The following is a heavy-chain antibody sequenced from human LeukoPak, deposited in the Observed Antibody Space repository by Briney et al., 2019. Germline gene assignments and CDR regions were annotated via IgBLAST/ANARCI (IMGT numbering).Heavy chain of an antibody. CDR1: GFNFHNFA. Sequence: PGGSLRLSYEASGFNFHNFAMHWVRQAPGKGLEWVAVISNDERNKYYTDSVKGRFTISRDNSKSTVYLQMNSLRPEDTAVYYCARPSPPGDGYNPCDYWGPGALVIVSS. J-gene: IGHJ4*02. CDR2: ISNDERNK. D-gene: IGHD5-24*01. CDR3: ARPSPPGDGYNPCDY. V-gene: IGHV3-30*04.